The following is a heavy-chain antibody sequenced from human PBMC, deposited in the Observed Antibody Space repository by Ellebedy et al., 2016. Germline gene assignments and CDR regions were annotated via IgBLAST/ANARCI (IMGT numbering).Heavy chain of an antibody. CDR3: ARDRTVYDILTGYYPLGAFDI. CDR2: IKQDGSEK. Sequence: GESLKISXAASGFTFSSYWMSWVRQAPGKGLEWVANIKQDGSEKYYVDSVKGRFTISRDNAKNSLYLQMNSLRAEDTAVYYCARDRTVYDILTGYYPLGAFDIWGQGTMVTVSS. V-gene: IGHV3-7*01. CDR1: GFTFSSYW. J-gene: IGHJ3*02. D-gene: IGHD3-9*01.